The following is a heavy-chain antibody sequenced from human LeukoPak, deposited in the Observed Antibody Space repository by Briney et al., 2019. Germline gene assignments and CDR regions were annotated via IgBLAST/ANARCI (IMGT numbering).Heavy chain of an antibody. CDR1: GYTFTSYA. CDR2: INAGNGNT. Sequence: VSVKVSCKASGYTFTSYAMHWVRQAPGQRLEWMGWINAGNGNTKYSQKFQGRVTMTRNTSISTAYMELSSLRSEDTAVYYCARGVVRGAGDAFDIWGQGTMVTVSS. V-gene: IGHV1-3*01. D-gene: IGHD3-10*01. J-gene: IGHJ3*02. CDR3: ARGVVRGAGDAFDI.